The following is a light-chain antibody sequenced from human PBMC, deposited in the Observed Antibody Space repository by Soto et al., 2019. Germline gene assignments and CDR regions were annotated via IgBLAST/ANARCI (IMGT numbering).Light chain of an antibody. CDR1: QGISNY. CDR2: LAS. CDR3: QNYRSAPFT. V-gene: IGKV1-27*01. Sequence: DVQMTQSPSSLSASVGDRVTITCLASQGISNYLAWYQQEPGKVPRLLIYLASTLQSGVPSRFSGSGSGTDFTLTISSLQPEDVATYYCQNYRSAPFTFGPGTKVDIK. J-gene: IGKJ3*01.